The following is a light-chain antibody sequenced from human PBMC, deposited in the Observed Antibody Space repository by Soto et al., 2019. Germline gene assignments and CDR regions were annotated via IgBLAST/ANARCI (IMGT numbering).Light chain of an antibody. V-gene: IGKV3-15*01. CDR1: QSVNNN. CDR3: QQHNDRPPLT. CDR2: DTS. J-gene: IGKJ4*01. Sequence: EVVMTQSPALLSVSPGERVTLSCRASQSVNNNLAGYQQQPGQAPSLLIYDTSSRATGVPARFSGSGSGTEFTLTISSLKAEDFAVYYCQQHNDRPPLTFGGGTKVEI.